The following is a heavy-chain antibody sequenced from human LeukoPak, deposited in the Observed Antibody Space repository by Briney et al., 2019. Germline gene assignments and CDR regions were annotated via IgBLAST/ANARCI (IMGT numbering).Heavy chain of an antibody. Sequence: SSETLSLTCTVSGGSISSYYWSWIRQPPGKGVEWIGYIYYSGSTNYNPSLKSRVTISVDTSKNQFSLKLSSVTAADTAVYYCARAYKIPAFDYWGQGTLVTVSS. CDR3: ARAYKIPAFDY. D-gene: IGHD5-24*01. CDR1: GGSISSYY. CDR2: IYYSGST. V-gene: IGHV4-59*01. J-gene: IGHJ4*02.